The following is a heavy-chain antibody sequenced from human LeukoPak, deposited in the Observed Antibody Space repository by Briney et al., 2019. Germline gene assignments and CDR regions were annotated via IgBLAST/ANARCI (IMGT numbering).Heavy chain of an antibody. CDR2: INAGNGNT. Sequence: ASVKVSCKASGYTFTSYAMHWVRQAPGQRLEWMGWINAGNGNTKYSQKFQGRVTITRDTSASTAYMELSSLRSEDTAVYYCARAVGANASPFDYWGQGTLVTVSS. V-gene: IGHV1-3*01. D-gene: IGHD1-26*01. CDR3: ARAVGANASPFDY. CDR1: GYTFTSYA. J-gene: IGHJ4*02.